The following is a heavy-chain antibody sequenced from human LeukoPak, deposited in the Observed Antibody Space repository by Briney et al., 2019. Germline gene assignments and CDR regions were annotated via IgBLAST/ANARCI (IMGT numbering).Heavy chain of an antibody. CDR3: AISSSWFHNTFDY. CDR1: GGSISSYY. J-gene: IGHJ4*02. Sequence: PSETLSLTCTVSGGSISSYYWSWIRQPPGKGLEWIGCIYYSGYTNYKSSLKSRVTISVDTSKNQFSLKLSSVTAADTAVYYCAISSSWFHNTFDYWGQGTLVTVSS. D-gene: IGHD6-13*01. V-gene: IGHV4-59*01. CDR2: IYYSGYT.